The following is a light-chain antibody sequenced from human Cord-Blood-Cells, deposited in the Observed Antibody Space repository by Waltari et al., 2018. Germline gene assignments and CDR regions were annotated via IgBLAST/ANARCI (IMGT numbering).Light chain of an antibody. CDR3: QQSYSTPWT. CDR1: QSTSSY. CDR2: AAS. V-gene: IGKV1-39*01. Sequence: DIQMTQSPSSRSASVADRVTITCRASQSTSSYLNWYQQKPGKAPKLLIYAASSLQSGVPSRFSGSGSGTDFTLTISSLQPEDFATYYCQQSYSTPWTFGQGTKVEIK. J-gene: IGKJ1*01.